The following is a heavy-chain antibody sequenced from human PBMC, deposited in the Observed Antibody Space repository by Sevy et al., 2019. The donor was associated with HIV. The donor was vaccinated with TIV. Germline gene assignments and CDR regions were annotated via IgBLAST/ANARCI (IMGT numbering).Heavy chain of an antibody. CDR1: GFTFSDYS. V-gene: IGHV3-30*04. CDR2: ISYDGRNNK. CDR3: ARDGVYYGMDV. Sequence: GGSLRLSCAASGFTFSDYSMHWVRQAPGKGLEWVAVISYDGRNNKYNVDSVKGRFTVSRDNSKNTVFLQMNSLTPDDTGTYYCARDGVYYGMDVWGLGTTVTVSS. J-gene: IGHJ6*02. D-gene: IGHD3-10*01.